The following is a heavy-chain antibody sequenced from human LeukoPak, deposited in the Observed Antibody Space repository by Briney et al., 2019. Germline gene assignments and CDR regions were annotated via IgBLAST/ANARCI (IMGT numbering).Heavy chain of an antibody. CDR3: ARELRSHYYYYGMDV. J-gene: IGHJ6*02. V-gene: IGHV3-53*01. CDR1: GFTVSSNY. D-gene: IGHD2/OR15-2a*01. Sequence: GGSLRLSCAASGFTVSSNYMSWVRQAPGKGLEWVSVIYSGGSTYYADSVKGRFTISRDNSKNTLYLQMNSLRAEDTAVYYCARELRSHYYYYGMDVWGQGTRSPSP. CDR2: IYSGGST.